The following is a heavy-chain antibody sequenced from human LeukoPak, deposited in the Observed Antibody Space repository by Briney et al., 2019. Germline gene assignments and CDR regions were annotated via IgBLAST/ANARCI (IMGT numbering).Heavy chain of an antibody. CDR1: GDTFTNYG. CDR3: GRDFRDSLDY. Sequence: AASVKVSCKASGDTFTNYGITWVRQAPGQGLEWMGWINPDSGGTNFAQKFQGRVTMTRDTSISTAYIELSRLRSDDTAVYYCGRDFRDSLDYWGQGTLVTVSS. V-gene: IGHV1-2*02. J-gene: IGHJ4*02. CDR2: INPDSGGT.